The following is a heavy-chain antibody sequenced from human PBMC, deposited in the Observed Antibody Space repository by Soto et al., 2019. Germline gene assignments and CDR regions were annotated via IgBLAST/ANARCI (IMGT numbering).Heavy chain of an antibody. Sequence: GASVKVSCKVSGGSFSSFSINWVRQAPGQRFEWMGGIIPILGTANFTQKFQDRVTFTADESTATAYMTLSSLTSEDTAFYYCTSFDSNGYYPQNHYWSPGTQVTVSS. CDR2: IIPILGTA. D-gene: IGHD3-22*01. CDR1: GGSFSSFS. CDR3: TSFDSNGYYPQNHY. J-gene: IGHJ4*02. V-gene: IGHV1-69*13.